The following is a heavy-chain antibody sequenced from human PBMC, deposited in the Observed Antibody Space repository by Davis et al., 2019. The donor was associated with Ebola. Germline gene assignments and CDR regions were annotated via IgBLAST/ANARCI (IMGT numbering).Heavy chain of an antibody. J-gene: IGHJ6*02. Sequence: GESLKISCAASGFTFSSYAMSWVRQAPGKGLEWVANIKEDGSEKFYVDSLKGRFAISRDNAKNSLFLQINSLGAEDTAVYYCARERVTCGGGSCYYSGLDVWGQGTTVTVSS. CDR3: ARERVTCGGGSCYYSGLDV. D-gene: IGHD2-15*01. CDR1: GFTFSSYA. CDR2: IKEDGSEK. V-gene: IGHV3-7*01.